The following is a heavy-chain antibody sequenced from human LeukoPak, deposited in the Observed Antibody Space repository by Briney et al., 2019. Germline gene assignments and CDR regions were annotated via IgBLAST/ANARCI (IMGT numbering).Heavy chain of an antibody. CDR1: VYTYTSYD. V-gene: IGHV1-8*01. CDR2: VNPNSANT. CDR3: ARGNRYCSGGSCYEAFDY. J-gene: IGHJ4*02. D-gene: IGHD2-15*01. Sequence: GASVKVSCKASVYTYTSYDINWVRQATGQGLEWMGWVNPNSANTGYAQKFQGRITMTRNTSISTVYMELSSLISEDTAVYYCARGNRYCSGGSCYEAFDYWGQGTLVTVSS.